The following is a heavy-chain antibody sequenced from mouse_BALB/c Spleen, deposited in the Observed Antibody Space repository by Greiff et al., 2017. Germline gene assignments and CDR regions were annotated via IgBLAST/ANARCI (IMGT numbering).Heavy chain of an antibody. CDR1: GYTFTSYY. J-gene: IGHJ2*01. CDR2: INPSNGGT. V-gene: IGHV1S81*02. Sequence: VQGVESGAELVKPGASVKLSCKASGYTFTSYYMYWVKQRPGQGLEWIGEINPSNGGTNFNEKFKSKATLTVDKSSSTAYMQLSSLTSEDSAVYYCTRPSPYFDYWGQGTTLTVSS. CDR3: TRPSPYFDY.